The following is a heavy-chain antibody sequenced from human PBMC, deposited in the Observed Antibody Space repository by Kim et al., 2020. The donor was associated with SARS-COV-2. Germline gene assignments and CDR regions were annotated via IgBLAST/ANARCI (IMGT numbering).Heavy chain of an antibody. CDR3: ARDRGSYYVYYFDY. CDR1: GGSISSSSYY. CDR2: IYYSGST. V-gene: IGHV4-39*07. Sequence: SETLSLTCTVSGGSISSSSYYWGWIRQPPGKGLEWIGSIYYSGSTYYNPSLKSRVTISVDTSKNQFSLKLSSVTAEDTAVYYCARDRGSYYVYYFDYWGQGTLVTVSS. J-gene: IGHJ4*02. D-gene: IGHD1-26*01.